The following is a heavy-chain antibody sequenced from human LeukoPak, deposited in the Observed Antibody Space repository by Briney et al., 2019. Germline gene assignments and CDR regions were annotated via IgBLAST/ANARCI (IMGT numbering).Heavy chain of an antibody. CDR3: AKRSAYTTGWFFDS. Sequence: GGSLRLSCAASGFSFSSYAMSWVRQAPGKGLEWVSSISGSGDNTYYAESVKGRFTISRDNSKNTLFLQMNSLRAEDTAVFYCAKRSAYTTGWFFDSWGQGTLVTASS. CDR2: ISGSGDNT. V-gene: IGHV3-23*01. CDR1: GFSFSSYA. D-gene: IGHD6-19*01. J-gene: IGHJ4*02.